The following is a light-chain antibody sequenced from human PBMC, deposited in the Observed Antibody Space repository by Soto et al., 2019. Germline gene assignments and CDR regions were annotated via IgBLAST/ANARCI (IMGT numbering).Light chain of an antibody. Sequence: QLVLTQSSSASASLGSSVKLTCTLSSGHSSYIIAWHQQQPGKAPRYLMKLEGSGNYNKGSGLPDRFSGSTSGADRYLTISLLQFEDEADYYCETWDFNTRVFGGGTKLTVL. CDR2: LEGSGNY. CDR1: SGHSSYI. J-gene: IGLJ3*02. CDR3: ETWDFNTRV. V-gene: IGLV4-60*02.